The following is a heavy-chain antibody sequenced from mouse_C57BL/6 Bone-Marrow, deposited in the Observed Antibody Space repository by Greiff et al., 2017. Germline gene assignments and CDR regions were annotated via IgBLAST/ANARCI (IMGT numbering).Heavy chain of an antibody. CDR2: ISSGSSTI. Sequence: EVKLVESGGGLVKPGGSLKLSCAASGFTFSDYGMHWVRQAPEKGLEWVAYISSGSSTINYADTVKGRFTISRDNAKNPLFLQMTSLRSEDTAMYYCAWGYYVDYWGQGTTLTVSS. V-gene: IGHV5-17*01. J-gene: IGHJ2*01. CDR3: AWGYYVDY. CDR1: GFTFSDYG.